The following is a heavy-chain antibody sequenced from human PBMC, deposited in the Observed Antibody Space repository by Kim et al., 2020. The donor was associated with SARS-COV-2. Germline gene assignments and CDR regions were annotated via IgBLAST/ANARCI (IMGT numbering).Heavy chain of an antibody. J-gene: IGHJ3*02. Sequence: GGSLRLSCAASGFTFSSYAMHWVRQAPGKGLEWVAVISYDGSNKYYADSVKGRFTISRDNSKNTLYLQMNSLRAEDTAVYYCARDGRWNDRPFDIWGQGTMVTVSS. CDR2: ISYDGSNK. D-gene: IGHD1-1*01. V-gene: IGHV3-30-3*01. CDR3: ARDGRWNDRPFDI. CDR1: GFTFSSYA.